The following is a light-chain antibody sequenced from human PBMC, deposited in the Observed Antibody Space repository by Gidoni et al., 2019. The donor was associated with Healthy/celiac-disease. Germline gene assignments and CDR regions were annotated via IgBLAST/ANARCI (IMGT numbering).Light chain of an antibody. CDR3: QQYNNWPWET. J-gene: IGKJ2*01. CDR2: GAS. Sequence: EIVMTQSPATLSVSPGERATLSCRASQCVRSNLACYQQKPGQAPRLLIYGASTRATGIPARFSGSGSGTEFTLTISSLQSEDFAVYYCQQYNNWPWETFGQGTKLEIK. V-gene: IGKV3-15*01. CDR1: QCVRSN.